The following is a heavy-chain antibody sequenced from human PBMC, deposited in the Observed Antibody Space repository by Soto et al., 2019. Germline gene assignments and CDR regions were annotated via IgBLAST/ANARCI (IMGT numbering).Heavy chain of an antibody. V-gene: IGHV1-69*12. J-gene: IGHJ3*02. Sequence: QVQLVQSGAEVKKPGSSVKVSCKASGGTFSSYAISWVRQAPGQGLEWMGGIIPIFGTANYAQKFQGRVTITAYESTSTAYMELSSLRSEDTAVYYCARVTIRSCSGGSCYYDAFDIWGQGTMVTVSS. CDR2: IIPIFGTA. CDR3: ARVTIRSCSGGSCYYDAFDI. CDR1: GGTFSSYA. D-gene: IGHD2-15*01.